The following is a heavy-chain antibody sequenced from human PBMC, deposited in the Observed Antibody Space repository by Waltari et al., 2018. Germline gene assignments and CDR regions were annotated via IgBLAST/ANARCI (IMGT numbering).Heavy chain of an antibody. V-gene: IGHV3-53*01. Sequence: EVQLVESGGGLFQPGGSLRLSCAASGFTVSSNYMSWVRQAPGKGLEWVSVIYSGGSTYYADSVKGRFTISRDNSKNTLYLQMNSLRAEDTAVYYCARDRSSWAPGMDVWGQGTTVTVSS. CDR3: ARDRSSWAPGMDV. CDR2: IYSGGST. D-gene: IGHD6-13*01. CDR1: GFTVSSNY. J-gene: IGHJ6*02.